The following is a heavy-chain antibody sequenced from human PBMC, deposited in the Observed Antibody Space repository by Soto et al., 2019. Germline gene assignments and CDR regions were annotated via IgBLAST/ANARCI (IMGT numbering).Heavy chain of an antibody. CDR2: INHSGST. Sequence: SETLSLTCAVYGGSFSGYYWSWIRQPPGKGLEWIGEINHSGSTNYNPSLKRRVTISVDTSKNQFSLKLSSVTAADTAVYYCARRPMVRGGSWDYWGQGTLVTVSS. CDR3: ARRPMVRGGSWDY. J-gene: IGHJ4*02. D-gene: IGHD3-10*01. CDR1: GGSFSGYY. V-gene: IGHV4-34*01.